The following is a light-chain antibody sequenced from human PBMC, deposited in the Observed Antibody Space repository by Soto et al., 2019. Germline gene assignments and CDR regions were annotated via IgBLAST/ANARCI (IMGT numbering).Light chain of an antibody. V-gene: IGKV3-20*01. J-gene: IGKJ1*01. CDR1: QSISSSY. CDR2: GAS. Sequence: EIVLTQSPGTLSLSPGERATLSCRASQSISSSYLAWYQQKPGQAPRLLIYGASTRATGIPDRFSGSGSGTDFTLTISRLESEDFAMYYCQQYNNSPWTFGQGTKVDIK. CDR3: QQYNNSPWT.